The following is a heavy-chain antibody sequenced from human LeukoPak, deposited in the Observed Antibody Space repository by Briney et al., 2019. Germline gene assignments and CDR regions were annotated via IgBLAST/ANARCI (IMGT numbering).Heavy chain of an antibody. D-gene: IGHD2-21*02. V-gene: IGHV4-59*01. CDR3: ARGYCRDDICQVFPY. Sequence: SETLSLTCAVYGGSFSGYYWSWIRQTPEKGLEWIGYMSYSGRTDYGPSLKSRVTMSVDTSKNQFSLKMSYVTAADTGVYYCARGYCRDDICQVFPYWGQGTLVTVSS. CDR1: GGSFSGYY. J-gene: IGHJ4*02. CDR2: MSYSGRT.